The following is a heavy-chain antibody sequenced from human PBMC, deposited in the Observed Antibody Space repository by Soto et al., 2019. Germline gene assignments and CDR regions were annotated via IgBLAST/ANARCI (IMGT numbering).Heavy chain of an antibody. CDR1: GYTFTSYY. CDR2: IIPIFGTA. V-gene: IGHV1-69*13. CDR3: ARDGGYHDY. J-gene: IGHJ4*02. D-gene: IGHD5-18*01. Sequence: SVKVSCKASGYTFTSYYIHWVRQAPGQGLEWMGGIIPIFGTANYAQKFQGRVTITADESTSTAYMELSSLRSEDTAVYYCARDGGYHDYWGQGTLVTVSS.